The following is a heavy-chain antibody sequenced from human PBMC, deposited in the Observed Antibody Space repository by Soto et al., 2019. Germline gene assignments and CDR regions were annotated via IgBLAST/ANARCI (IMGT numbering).Heavy chain of an antibody. CDR3: ARELSGYYDSSGYLLSSSNYFDY. CDR2: IYYSGST. CDR1: GGSISSGGYY. Sequence: SETLSLTCTVSGGSISSGGYYWSWIRQHPGKGLEWIGYIYYSGSTYYNPSLKSRVTISVDTSKNQFSLKLSSVTAADTAVYYCARELSGYYDSSGYLLSSSNYFDYWGQGTLVTVSS. D-gene: IGHD3-22*01. J-gene: IGHJ4*02. V-gene: IGHV4-31*03.